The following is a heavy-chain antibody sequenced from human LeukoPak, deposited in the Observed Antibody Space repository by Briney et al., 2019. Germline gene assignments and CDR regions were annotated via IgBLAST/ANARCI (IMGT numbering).Heavy chain of an antibody. CDR1: GFTFSSYW. D-gene: IGHD2-2*01. CDR2: INSDESST. V-gene: IGHV3-74*01. Sequence: PGGSLRLPCAASGFTFSSYWMHWVRQAPGKGLVWVSRINSDESSTSYADSVKGRFTISRDNAKNTLYLQMNSLRAEDTAVYYCARGIVVLPAANVDYWGQGTLVTVSS. J-gene: IGHJ4*02. CDR3: ARGIVVLPAANVDY.